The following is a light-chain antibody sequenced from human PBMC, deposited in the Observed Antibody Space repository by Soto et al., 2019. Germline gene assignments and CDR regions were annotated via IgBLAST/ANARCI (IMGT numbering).Light chain of an antibody. V-gene: IGKV1-12*01. CDR3: LQTSSFPRS. CDR2: GAY. Sequence: IPMTQSPSSVSASVGDRVTITCRASQDISSWLDWYQQKPGKAPKLLIYGAYTLQSGVTSRFSGSGSGTEFTITISSLQPEDFGTYYCLQTSSFPRSFGGGTKVEIK. J-gene: IGKJ4*01. CDR1: QDISSW.